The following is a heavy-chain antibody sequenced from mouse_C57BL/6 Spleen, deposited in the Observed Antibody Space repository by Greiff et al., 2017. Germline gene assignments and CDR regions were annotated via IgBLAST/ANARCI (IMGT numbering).Heavy chain of an antibody. Sequence: EVMLVESGGGLVQPGGSLKLSCAASGFTFSDYYMYWVRQTPEKRLEWVAYISNGGGSTYYPDTVKGRFTISRDNAKNTLYLQMSRLKSEDTAMYCCARRGYDYAAMDYWGQGTSVTVSS. V-gene: IGHV5-12*01. D-gene: IGHD2-4*01. J-gene: IGHJ4*01. CDR1: GFTFSDYY. CDR3: ARRGYDYAAMDY. CDR2: ISNGGGST.